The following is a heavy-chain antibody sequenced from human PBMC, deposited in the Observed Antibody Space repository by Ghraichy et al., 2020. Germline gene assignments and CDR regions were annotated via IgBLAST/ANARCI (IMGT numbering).Heavy chain of an antibody. CDR2: INHSGST. CDR3: ARWRATYYYGSGSYSIHGMDV. Sequence: SETLSLTCAVYGGSFSGYYWSWIRQPPGKGLEWIGEINHSGSTNYNPSLKSRVTISVDTSKNQFSLKLSSVTAADTAVYYCARWRATYYYGSGSYSIHGMDVWGQGTTVTVSS. D-gene: IGHD3-10*01. CDR1: GGSFSGYY. V-gene: IGHV4-34*01. J-gene: IGHJ6*02.